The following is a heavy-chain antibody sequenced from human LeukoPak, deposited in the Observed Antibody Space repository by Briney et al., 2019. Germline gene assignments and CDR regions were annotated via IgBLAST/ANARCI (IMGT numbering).Heavy chain of an antibody. V-gene: IGHV3-7*03. D-gene: IGHD5/OR15-5a*01. CDR1: GSTFSTFW. CDR3: ARDVYGGSTDY. Sequence: GGSLRLSCADSGSTFSTFWMTWVRQTPEKGLXXLANINQDGSEXXXADXXXGRXTISRDNGKKSLFLQMSSLRAEDTAVYFCARDVYGGSTDYWGQGTLVTVSS. CDR2: INQDGSEX. J-gene: IGHJ4*02.